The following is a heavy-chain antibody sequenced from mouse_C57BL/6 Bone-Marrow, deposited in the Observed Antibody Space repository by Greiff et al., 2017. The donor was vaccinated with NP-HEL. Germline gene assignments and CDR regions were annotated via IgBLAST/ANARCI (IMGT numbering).Heavy chain of an antibody. CDR1: GYTFTGYW. J-gene: IGHJ1*01. CDR3: ARRLVFYWFFAV. V-gene: IGHV1-9*01. D-gene: IGHD2-2*01. CDR2: ILPGSGST. Sequence: QVQLQQSGAELMKPGASVKLSCKATGYTFTGYWIEWVKQRPGHGLEWIGEILPGSGSTNYNAKFKGKATFTADTSSNTAYMQLSSLTTEDSAIYYCARRLVFYWFFAVWGPGTPVTVSS.